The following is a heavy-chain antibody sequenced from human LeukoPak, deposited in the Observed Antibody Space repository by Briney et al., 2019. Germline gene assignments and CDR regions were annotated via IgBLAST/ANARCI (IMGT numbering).Heavy chain of an antibody. V-gene: IGHV1-46*01. J-gene: IGHJ4*02. CDR1: GYTFTSYD. Sequence: ASVKVSCKPSGYTFTSYDINWVRQATGQGLEWMGIINPSGGSTSFAQKFQGRVTMTRDTSTSTVYMELSSLRSEDTAVYYCARVGLLSSSSQPLDYWGQGTLVTVSS. CDR3: ARVGLLSSSSQPLDY. D-gene: IGHD6-6*01. CDR2: INPSGGST.